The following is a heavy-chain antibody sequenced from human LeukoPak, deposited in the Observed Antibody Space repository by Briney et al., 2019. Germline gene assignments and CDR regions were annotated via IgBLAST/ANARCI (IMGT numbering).Heavy chain of an antibody. Sequence: GASVKVSCKASGGTFSSYAISWVRQAPGQGLEWMGWISAYNGNTNYAQKLQGRVTMTTDTSTSTAYMELRSLRSDDTAVYYCASSAMTTVTTLDYWGQGTLVTVSS. CDR2: ISAYNGNT. J-gene: IGHJ4*02. D-gene: IGHD4-17*01. CDR3: ASSAMTTVTTLDY. CDR1: GGTFSSYA. V-gene: IGHV1-18*01.